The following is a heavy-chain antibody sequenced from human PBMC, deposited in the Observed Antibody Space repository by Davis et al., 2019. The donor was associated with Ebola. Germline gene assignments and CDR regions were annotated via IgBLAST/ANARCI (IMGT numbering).Heavy chain of an antibody. V-gene: IGHV3-21*01. CDR1: GFTFSSYS. CDR3: ARDCYGDYDEDYYYYYGMDV. Sequence: PGGSLRLSCAASGFTFSSYSMNWVRQAPGKGLEWVSSISSSSSYIYYADSVKGRFTISRDNAKNSLYLQMNSLRAEDTAVYYCARDCYGDYDEDYYYYYGMDVWGQGTTVTVSS. D-gene: IGHD4-17*01. CDR2: ISSSSSYI. J-gene: IGHJ6*02.